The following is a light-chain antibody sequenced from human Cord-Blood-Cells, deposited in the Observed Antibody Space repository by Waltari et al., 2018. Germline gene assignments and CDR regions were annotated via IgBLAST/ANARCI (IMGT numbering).Light chain of an antibody. CDR2: GKN. CDR1: SLRSYY. CDR3: NSRDSSGNHYV. Sequence: SSELTQDPAVSVALGQTVRITCPGDSLRSYYASWYQQKPGQAPVLVIYGKNNRPSGIPDRVSGSSSGNTASLTITGAQAEDEADYYCNSRDSSGNHYVFGTGTKVTVL. J-gene: IGLJ1*01. V-gene: IGLV3-19*01.